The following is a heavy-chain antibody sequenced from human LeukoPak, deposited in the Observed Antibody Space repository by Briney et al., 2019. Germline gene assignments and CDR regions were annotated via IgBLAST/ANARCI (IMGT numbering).Heavy chain of an antibody. Sequence: PEASVKVSCKVSGYTLTELSMHWVRQAPGKGLEWMGGFDPGDGETIYAQKFQGRVTMTEDTSTDTAYMELSSLRSEDTAVYYCATGPGVAGRGFDYWGQGTLVTVSS. CDR1: GYTLTELS. CDR2: FDPGDGET. D-gene: IGHD6-19*01. J-gene: IGHJ4*02. V-gene: IGHV1-24*01. CDR3: ATGPGVAGRGFDY.